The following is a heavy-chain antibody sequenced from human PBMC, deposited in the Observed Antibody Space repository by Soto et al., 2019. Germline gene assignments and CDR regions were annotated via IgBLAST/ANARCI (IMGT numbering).Heavy chain of an antibody. J-gene: IGHJ4*02. CDR2: IYWDEDK. Sequence: QITLKESGPTLVKPTQTLTLTCTFSVFSLSTRGVAVGWFRQPPGKALEWLALIYWDEDKWYSPSLKSRLTITDDTAKNQVVLTMTNIDPVDTATYYSAHRPRGYAYYFDYWGQGTLVTVSS. D-gene: IGHD5-12*01. CDR1: VFSLSTRGVA. CDR3: AHRPRGYAYYFDY. V-gene: IGHV2-5*02.